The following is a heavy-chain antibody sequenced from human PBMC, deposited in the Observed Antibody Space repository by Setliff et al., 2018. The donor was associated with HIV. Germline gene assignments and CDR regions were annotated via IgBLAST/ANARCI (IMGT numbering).Heavy chain of an antibody. J-gene: IGHJ4*02. CDR1: GLSFSSYS. CDR2: INSNSRTI. V-gene: IGHV3-48*01. CDR3: AVTYNNYFDY. Sequence: GGSLRLSCVGSGLSFSSYSMNWVRRAPGKGLEWISYINSNSRTIYYADSVKGRFTISRDNGENSVYLQMNSLRAEDTAVYYCAVTYNNYFDYWGQGTLVTVSS. D-gene: IGHD1-20*01.